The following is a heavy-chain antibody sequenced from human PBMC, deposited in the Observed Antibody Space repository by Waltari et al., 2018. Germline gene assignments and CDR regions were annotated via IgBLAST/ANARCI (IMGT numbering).Heavy chain of an antibody. CDR1: GYTFTSYA. J-gene: IGHJ4*02. CDR3: ARDPSGIAVAGTQDY. V-gene: IGHV1-3*01. CDR2: INAGNGNT. Sequence: QVQLVQSGAEVKKPGASVKVSCKASGYTFTSYAMHWVRQAPGQRLEWMGWINAGNGNTKYSQKFQGRVTITRDTSASTAYMELSSLRSEDTAVYYCARDPSGIAVAGTQDYWGQGTLVTVSS. D-gene: IGHD6-19*01.